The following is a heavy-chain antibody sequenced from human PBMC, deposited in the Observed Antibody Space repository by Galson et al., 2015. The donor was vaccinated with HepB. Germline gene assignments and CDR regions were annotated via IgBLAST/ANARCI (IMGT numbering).Heavy chain of an antibody. CDR2: IGFDGRLQ. Sequence: SLRLSCAASGFTFSNYPMHWVRQAPGKGLEWVAVIGFDGRLQYYADSVKGRFTISRGDAENTLYLQMSSLRAGDTAVYYCARDPIVGPPDYFDSWGQGTLVTVS. CDR1: GFTFSNYP. CDR3: ARDPIVGPPDYFDS. V-gene: IGHV3-30*04. J-gene: IGHJ4*02. D-gene: IGHD1-26*01.